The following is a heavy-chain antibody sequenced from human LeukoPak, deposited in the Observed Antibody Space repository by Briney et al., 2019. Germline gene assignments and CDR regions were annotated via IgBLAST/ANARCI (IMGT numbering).Heavy chain of an antibody. CDR1: GFTFSSFG. J-gene: IGHJ4*02. CDR3: AREVSLKQQLVAGY. D-gene: IGHD6-13*01. V-gene: IGHV3-33*01. CDR2: IWYDGSNK. Sequence: QPGRSLTLSCAASGFTFSSFGMHWVRQAPGKGLEWVAVIWYDGSNKYYADSVKGRFTISRDNSKNTLYLQMNSLRAEDTAVYYCAREVSLKQQLVAGYWGQGTLVTVSS.